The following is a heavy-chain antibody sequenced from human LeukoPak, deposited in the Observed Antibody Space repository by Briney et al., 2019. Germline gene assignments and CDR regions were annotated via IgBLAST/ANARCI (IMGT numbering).Heavy chain of an antibody. CDR1: GYTFTSYY. CDR3: ARVGSSRENWFDP. J-gene: IGHJ5*02. D-gene: IGHD2-15*01. V-gene: IGHV1-46*01. Sequence: EASVKVSCKASGYTFTSYYMHWVRQAPGQGLEWMGLINPTGGSTGYAQKFQGRVTMTRDMSTSTDYMELSSLRSEDTAIYYCARVGSSRENWFDPWGQGTLVTVSS. CDR2: INPTGGST.